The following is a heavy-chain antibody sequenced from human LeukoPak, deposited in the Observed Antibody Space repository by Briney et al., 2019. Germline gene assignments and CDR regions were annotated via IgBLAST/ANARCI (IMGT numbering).Heavy chain of an antibody. CDR2: ISGGGGST. Sequence: GGSLRLSCAASGFXFDNYVIHWVRQAPGKGLEWVSLISGGGGSTSYADSVKGRFTISRDNSKGSLYLQMNSLRTEDTALYYCAKVLGSSSWYSLGYWGQGTLVTVSS. CDR1: GFXFDNYV. V-gene: IGHV3-43*02. D-gene: IGHD6-13*01. J-gene: IGHJ4*02. CDR3: AKVLGSSSWYSLGY.